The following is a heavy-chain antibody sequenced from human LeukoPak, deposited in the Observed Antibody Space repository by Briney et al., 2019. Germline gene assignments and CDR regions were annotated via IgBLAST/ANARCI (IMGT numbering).Heavy chain of an antibody. Sequence: GGSLRLSCTASGFTFSSYEMNWVRQAPGRGLEWVSYISGDGNSIYYADFVKGRFSISRDNSKHTLYLQMNSLRAEDTAVYFCAKVKWEQLPFYYYYMDVWGKGTTVTISS. CDR3: AKVKWEQLPFYYYYMDV. D-gene: IGHD1-26*01. V-gene: IGHV3-48*03. CDR1: GFTFSSYE. CDR2: ISGDGNSI. J-gene: IGHJ6*03.